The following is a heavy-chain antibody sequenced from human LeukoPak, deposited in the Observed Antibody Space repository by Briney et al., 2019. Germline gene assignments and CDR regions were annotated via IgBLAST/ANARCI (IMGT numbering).Heavy chain of an antibody. CDR3: ARDCYGSGSYYPTPLQY. V-gene: IGHV3-11*01. D-gene: IGHD3-10*01. J-gene: IGHJ4*02. Sequence: PGGSLRLSCAASGFTFSDSYMSWIRQAPGRGLEWVSYVSSSGSTISYADSVQGRFNFTRDNAKNSLYLQMNSLRAEDTAVYYCARDCYGSGSYYPTPLQYWGQGTLVTVSS. CDR1: GFTFSDSY. CDR2: VSSSGSTI.